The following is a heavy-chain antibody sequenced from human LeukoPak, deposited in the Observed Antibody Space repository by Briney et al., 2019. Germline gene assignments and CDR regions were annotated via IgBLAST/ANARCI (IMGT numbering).Heavy chain of an antibody. J-gene: IGHJ4*02. V-gene: IGHV3-30-3*01. CDR2: ISYYGSNK. CDR3: ARSLIRGNYDSMYYFDY. CDR1: GFTFSSYS. D-gene: IGHD3-3*01. Sequence: PGGSLRLSCAACGFTFSSYSMHGVRQAPAKEREWVAGISYYGSNKYYEDSVKGRFTISRDNSKNTLYLQMNSLNAEDTALYYCARSLIRGNYDSMYYFDYWGQGTLVTVSS.